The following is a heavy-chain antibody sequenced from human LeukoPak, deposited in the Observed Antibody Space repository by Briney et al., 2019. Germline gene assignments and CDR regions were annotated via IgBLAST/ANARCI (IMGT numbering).Heavy chain of an antibody. D-gene: IGHD3-22*01. Sequence: GESLKISCKGSGYSFTSYWIGWVRQMPGKGLEWMGIIYPGDSDTRYSPSFQGQVTISADKSISTAYLRWSSLKASDTAMYYCARLGGSNRFKTYYYDSSGYYFGYWGQGTLVTVSS. CDR3: ARLGGSNRFKTYYYDSSGYYFGY. V-gene: IGHV5-51*01. J-gene: IGHJ4*02. CDR1: GYSFTSYW. CDR2: IYPGDSDT.